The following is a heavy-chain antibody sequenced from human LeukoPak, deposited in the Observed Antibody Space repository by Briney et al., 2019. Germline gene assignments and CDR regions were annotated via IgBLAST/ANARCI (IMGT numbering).Heavy chain of an antibody. CDR2: MNPNSGNT. V-gene: IGHV1-8*01. J-gene: IGHJ4*02. D-gene: IGHD6-13*01. CDR1: GYTFTSND. CDR3: ARGTVCGSGGKCSGSWYYDY. Sequence: ASVKVSCKASGYTFTSNDINWVRQAAGQGLEWMGWMNPNSGNTGYAQKFQGRVAMTRNTSISTAYMELSSLRSEHTAVYYCARGTVCGSGGKCSGSWYYDYWGQGTLVTVSS.